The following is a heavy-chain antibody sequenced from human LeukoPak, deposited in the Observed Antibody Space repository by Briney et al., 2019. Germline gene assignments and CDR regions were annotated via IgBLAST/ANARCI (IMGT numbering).Heavy chain of an antibody. CDR3: ARGPGGWAVRYFDY. V-gene: IGHV4-59*01. Sequence: SETLSLTCTVSGGSISSYYWSWIRQPPGKGLEWIGYIYYSGSTNYNPSLKSRVTISVDTSKNQFSLRLRSVTAADTAVYYCARGPGGWAVRYFDYWGQGTRVTVSS. J-gene: IGHJ4*02. CDR2: IYYSGST. D-gene: IGHD3-16*01. CDR1: GGSISSYY.